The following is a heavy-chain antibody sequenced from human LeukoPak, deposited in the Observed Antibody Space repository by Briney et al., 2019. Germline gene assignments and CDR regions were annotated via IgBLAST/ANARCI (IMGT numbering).Heavy chain of an antibody. V-gene: IGHV4-59*01. Sequence: SETLSLTCTVSGGSISSYYWSWIRQPPGKGLEWVGYIYYSGSTNYNPSLKSRVTISVDTSKNQFSLKLSSVTAADTAVYYCARRIAVAGTFDYWGQGTLVTVSS. CDR1: GGSISSYY. CDR2: IYYSGST. D-gene: IGHD6-19*01. CDR3: ARRIAVAGTFDY. J-gene: IGHJ4*02.